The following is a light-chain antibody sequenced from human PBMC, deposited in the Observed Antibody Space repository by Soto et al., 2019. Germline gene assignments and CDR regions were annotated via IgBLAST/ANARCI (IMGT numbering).Light chain of an antibody. CDR3: QQYYTWPVT. V-gene: IGKV3-15*01. Sequence: IVMTQSPATLSVSPGESVTFSCRASQGINRNLAWYQQKPGQAPRLLISGASTGATGIPARFSGSGSGTELTLTINSLQSEDSAVYYCQQYYTWPVTFGGGTKVDIK. CDR1: QGINRN. J-gene: IGKJ4*01. CDR2: GAS.